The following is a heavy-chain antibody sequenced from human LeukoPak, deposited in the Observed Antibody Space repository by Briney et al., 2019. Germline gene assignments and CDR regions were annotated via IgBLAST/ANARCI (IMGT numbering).Heavy chain of an antibody. V-gene: IGHV4-34*01. CDR3: AKDKVDSSGYYYY. CDR1: GGSFSGYY. J-gene: IGHJ4*02. Sequence: PSETLSLTCAVYGGSFSGYYWSWIRQPPGKGLEWIGEINHSGSTNYNPSLKSRVTISVDTSKNQFSLKLSSVTAADTAVYYCAKDKVDSSGYYYYWGQGTLVTVSS. D-gene: IGHD3-22*01. CDR2: INHSGST.